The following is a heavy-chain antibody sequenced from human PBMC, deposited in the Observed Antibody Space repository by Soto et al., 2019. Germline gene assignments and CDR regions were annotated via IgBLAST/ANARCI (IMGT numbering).Heavy chain of an antibody. D-gene: IGHD2-21*01. V-gene: IGHV4-59*08. CDR1: GGSISRYF. Sequence: SETLSLTCTVSGGSISRYFWSWIRQPPGKGLEWIGYIYYSGSTNYNPSLKSLVTISVDTSKNQFSLKLSSVTAADTAVYYCARSIGYCGGECYSGWFDPWCQGTLVTVSS. CDR3: ARSIGYCGGECYSGWFDP. J-gene: IGHJ5*02. CDR2: IYYSGST.